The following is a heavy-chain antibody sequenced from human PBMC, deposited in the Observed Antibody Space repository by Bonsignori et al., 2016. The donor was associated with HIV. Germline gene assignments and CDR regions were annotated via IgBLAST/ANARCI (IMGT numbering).Heavy chain of an antibody. D-gene: IGHD6-13*01. Sequence: VRQAPGERGWSGSQLFIAVVVAHTMQTPVKGRFTISRDNSKNTLYLQMNSLRAEDTAVYYCAKGPGGSSWYYYYYYMDVWGKGTTVTVSS. J-gene: IGHJ6*03. CDR2: FIAVVVA. V-gene: IGHV3-23*03. CDR3: AKGPGGSSWYYYYYYMDV.